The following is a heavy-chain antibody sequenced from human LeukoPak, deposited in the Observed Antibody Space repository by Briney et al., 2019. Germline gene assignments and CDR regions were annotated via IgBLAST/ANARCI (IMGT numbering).Heavy chain of an antibody. J-gene: IGHJ4*02. CDR1: GFTFSSYG. V-gene: IGHV3-30*02. CDR3: AKEPHDFWSGYYAYFDY. CDR2: IRYDGSNK. D-gene: IGHD3-3*01. Sequence: QPGGSLRLSCAASGFTFSSYGMHWVRQAPGKGLEWVAFIRYDGSNKYYADSVKGRFTISRDNPKNTLYLQMNSLRAEDTAVYYCAKEPHDFWSGYYAYFDYWGQGTLVTVSS.